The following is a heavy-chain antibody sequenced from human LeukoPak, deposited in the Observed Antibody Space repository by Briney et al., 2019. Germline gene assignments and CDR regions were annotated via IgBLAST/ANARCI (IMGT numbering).Heavy chain of an antibody. CDR1: GYTFSNYD. J-gene: IGHJ3*02. CDR3: ARGRNWGEYVWGSYRPLRDAFDI. V-gene: IGHV1-8*01. D-gene: IGHD3-16*02. CDR2: MNPKSGNT. Sequence: ASVKVSCKASGYTFSNYDINWMRQATGQGLEWMGWMNPKSGNTGYAQKFQGRVTMTRDTSISTAYVELSSLRSEDTAVYFCARGRNWGEYVWGSYRPLRDAFDIWGQGTMVTVSS.